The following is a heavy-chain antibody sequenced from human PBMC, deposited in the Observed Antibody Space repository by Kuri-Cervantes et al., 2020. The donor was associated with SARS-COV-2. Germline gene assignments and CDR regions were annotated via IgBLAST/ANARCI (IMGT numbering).Heavy chain of an antibody. J-gene: IGHJ6*03. CDR1: GGSISSYY. Sequence: SETLSLTCTVSGGSISSYYWSWIRQPPGKGLEWIGYIYYSGSTNYNPSLKSRVTISIDTSKNQFSLKLSSVTAADTAVYYCARALLAPSTSYKTYYYYYMDVWGKGTTVTVSS. V-gene: IGHV4-59*12. CDR2: IYYSGST. CDR3: ARALLAPSTSYKTYYYYYMDV. D-gene: IGHD2-2*01.